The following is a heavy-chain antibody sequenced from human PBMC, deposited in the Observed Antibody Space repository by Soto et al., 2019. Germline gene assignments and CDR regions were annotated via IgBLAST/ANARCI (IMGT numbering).Heavy chain of an antibody. J-gene: IGHJ4*02. CDR3: ATFMAAAGFDH. CDR1: GGSISTYY. Sequence: SETLSLTCTVSGGSISTYYWSWIRQPAGKGLEWIGRISTSGSTSYNPSLKSRVTMSLDTSKKQFSLKVSPVTAADTAVYYCATFMAAAGFDHWGPGTLVTVSS. V-gene: IGHV4-4*07. D-gene: IGHD6-13*01. CDR2: ISTSGST.